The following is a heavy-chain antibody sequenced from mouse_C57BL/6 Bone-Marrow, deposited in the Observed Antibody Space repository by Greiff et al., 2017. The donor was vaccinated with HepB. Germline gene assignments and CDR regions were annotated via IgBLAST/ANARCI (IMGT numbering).Heavy chain of an antibody. D-gene: IGHD6-1*01. CDR3: ARWGAFFDY. J-gene: IGHJ2*01. CDR1: GYTFTSYD. V-gene: IGHV1-85*01. Sequence: QVQLQQSGPELVKPGASVKLSCKASGYTFTSYDINWVQQRPGQGLEWIGWIYPRDGSTKYNEKFKGKDTLTVDTASSTAYMKLHSLTSEDSAIDFCARWGAFFDYWGQGTTLTVSS. CDR2: IYPRDGST.